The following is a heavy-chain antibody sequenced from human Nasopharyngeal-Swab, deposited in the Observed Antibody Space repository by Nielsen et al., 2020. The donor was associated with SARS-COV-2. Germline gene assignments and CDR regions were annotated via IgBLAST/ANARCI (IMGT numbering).Heavy chain of an antibody. CDR1: GFAFDDFA. Sequence: GGSLRLSCAASGFAFDDFAMHWVRQAPGKGLEWVSGITWNSRIADYADSVKGRFTISRDNTKNSLYLQMNNLRPEDTALYYCVSTGYYFDLWGQGTLVTVSS. CDR2: ITWNSRIA. D-gene: IGHD3-9*01. V-gene: IGHV3-9*01. CDR3: VSTGYYFDL. J-gene: IGHJ4*01.